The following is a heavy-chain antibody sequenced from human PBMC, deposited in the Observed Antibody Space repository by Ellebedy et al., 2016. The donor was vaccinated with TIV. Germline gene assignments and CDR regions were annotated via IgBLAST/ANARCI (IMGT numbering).Heavy chain of an antibody. CDR2: ISGSGGST. V-gene: IGHV3-23*01. Sequence: GESLKISCAASGFTVSSNYMSWVRQAPGKGLEWVSAISGSGGSTYYADSVKGRFTISRDNSKNTLYLQMNSLRAEDTAVYYCAKDFYDSNDYWGQGTLVTVSS. J-gene: IGHJ4*02. CDR1: GFTVSSNY. D-gene: IGHD3-22*01. CDR3: AKDFYDSNDY.